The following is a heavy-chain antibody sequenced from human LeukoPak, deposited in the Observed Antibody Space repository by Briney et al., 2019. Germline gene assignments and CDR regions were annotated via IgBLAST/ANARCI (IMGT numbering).Heavy chain of an antibody. D-gene: IGHD4-11*01. CDR1: GFTFSSYA. J-gene: IGHJ4*02. Sequence: GGSLRLSCAASGFTFSSYAMSWVRQAPGKGLEWVSAISGSGGSTYYADSVKGRFTISRDNSRNTLYLQMNSLRAEDTAVYYCTRDSTTFRFGYWGQGTLVTVSS. CDR3: TRDSTTFRFGY. V-gene: IGHV3-23*01. CDR2: ISGSGGST.